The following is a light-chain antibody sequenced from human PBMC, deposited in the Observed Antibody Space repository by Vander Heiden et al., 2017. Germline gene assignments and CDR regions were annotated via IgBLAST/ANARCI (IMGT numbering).Light chain of an antibody. CDR1: QTLDSW. Sequence: DIQMNQTPATLSASPGDRVTITCRASQTLDSWLAWYQQKPGKAPKLLIYKASTLHTGVPSRFSGSGSETEFLLTLSSLQPDDSATYFCLQYNNYPLTFGGGTKVE. V-gene: IGKV1-5*03. CDR2: KAS. CDR3: LQYNNYPLT. J-gene: IGKJ4*01.